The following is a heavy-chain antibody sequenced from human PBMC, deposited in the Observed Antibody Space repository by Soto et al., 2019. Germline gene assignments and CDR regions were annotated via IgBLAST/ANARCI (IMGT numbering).Heavy chain of an antibody. CDR3: AMVDVYVTTSSQDV. V-gene: IGHV1-18*01. CDR1: GYSFTRYG. J-gene: IGHJ6*02. CDR2: INTYNGNT. D-gene: IGHD3-16*01. Sequence: VASVKVSCKASGYSFTRYGIAWARQAPGQGLEWMGWINTYNGNTNYAQNLQGRVTLTTDTSTSTAYMELTSLRSNDTAIYYCAMVDVYVTTSSQDVWGQGTTVTVSS.